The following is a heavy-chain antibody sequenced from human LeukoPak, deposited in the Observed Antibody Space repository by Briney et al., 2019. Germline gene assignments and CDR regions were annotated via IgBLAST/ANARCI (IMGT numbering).Heavy chain of an antibody. Sequence: GTSVKVSCKASGYTFTSYYMHWVRQAPGQGLEWMGIINPSGGSTSYAQKFQGRVTMTRDTSTSTVYMELSSLRSEDTAVYYCARGFLYDSSGYYAPNNFDYWGQGTLVTVSS. J-gene: IGHJ4*02. CDR2: INPSGGST. V-gene: IGHV1-46*01. CDR1: GYTFTSYY. CDR3: ARGFLYDSSGYYAPNNFDY. D-gene: IGHD3-22*01.